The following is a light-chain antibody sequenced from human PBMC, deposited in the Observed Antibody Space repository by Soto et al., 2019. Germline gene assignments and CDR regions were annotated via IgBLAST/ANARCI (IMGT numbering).Light chain of an antibody. J-gene: IGKJ1*01. CDR3: QQTYSIPPT. CDR2: DAS. Sequence: EIVLTQSPATLSLSPGERATLSCRASQSVSSYFAWYQQKPGQAPRLLIYDASNRATGIPARFSGSGSGTDFTLTIISLQPEDFATYSCQQTYSIPPTFGQGTKVE. CDR1: QSVSSY. V-gene: IGKV3-11*01.